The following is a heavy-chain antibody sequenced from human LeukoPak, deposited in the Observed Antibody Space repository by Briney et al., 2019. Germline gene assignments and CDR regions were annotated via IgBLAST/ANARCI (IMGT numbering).Heavy chain of an antibody. J-gene: IGHJ4*02. CDR1: GGSISSYY. CDR2: IYYSGTT. Sequence: SETLSLTCTVSGGSISSYYWSWIRQPPGKGLEWIGYIYYSGTTNNNPSLKSRVTISVDTSKNQFSLKLSSVTAADTAVYYCARGVYIAAAQYGYWGQGTLVTVSS. D-gene: IGHD6-13*01. CDR3: ARGVYIAAAQYGY. V-gene: IGHV4-59*01.